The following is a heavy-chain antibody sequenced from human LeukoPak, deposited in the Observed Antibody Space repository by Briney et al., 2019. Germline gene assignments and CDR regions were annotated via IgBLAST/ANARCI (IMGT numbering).Heavy chain of an antibody. CDR2: IYSGGST. Sequence: GGSLRLSCAASGFTVSSNYLSWLRQAPGKGLEWVSVIYSGGSTHYADSVKGRFTISRDNSKNTLYLQMNSLTAEDTAVYYCASARYSSGWHYYYYYYMDVWGKGTTVTVSS. CDR1: GFTVSSNY. CDR3: ASARYSSGWHYYYYYYMDV. V-gene: IGHV3-53*01. J-gene: IGHJ6*03. D-gene: IGHD6-19*01.